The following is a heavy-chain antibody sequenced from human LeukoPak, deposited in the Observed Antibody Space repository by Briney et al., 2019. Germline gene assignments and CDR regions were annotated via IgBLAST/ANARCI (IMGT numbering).Heavy chain of an antibody. CDR2: IIPIFGTA. CDR1: GGTFSSYA. V-gene: IGHV1-69*13. Sequence: SVKVSCKASGGTFSSYAISWVRQAPGQGLEWMGGIIPIFGTANYAQKFQGRVTITADESTSTAYMELSSPRSEDTAVYYCARDSSPSGGYYYYMDVWGKGTTVTVSS. D-gene: IGHD6-6*01. CDR3: ARDSSPSGGYYYYMDV. J-gene: IGHJ6*03.